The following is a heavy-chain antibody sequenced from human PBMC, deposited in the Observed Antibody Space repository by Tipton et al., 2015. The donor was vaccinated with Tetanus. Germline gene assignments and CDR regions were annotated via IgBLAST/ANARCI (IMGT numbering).Heavy chain of an antibody. D-gene: IGHD3-3*01. Sequence: LRLSCTVSGGSVRSGDYSWNWIRQPPGKGLEWLAYVSYSGRTNSNYSLKSRITISQDTSKNQFSLRLTSVTAADTAVYYCARSHVFRLTLFGEEIPRSGRFDPWGQGTL. J-gene: IGHJ5*02. V-gene: IGHV4-61*08. CDR2: VSYSGRT. CDR1: GGSVRSGDYS. CDR3: ARSHVFRLTLFGEEIPRSGRFDP.